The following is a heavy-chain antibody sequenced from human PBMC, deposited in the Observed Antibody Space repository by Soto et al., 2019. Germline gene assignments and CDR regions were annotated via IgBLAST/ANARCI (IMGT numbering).Heavy chain of an antibody. D-gene: IGHD3-3*01. V-gene: IGHV3-30-3*01. Sequence: QVQLVESGGGVVQPGRSLRLSCAASGFTFSSYAMHWVRQAPGKGLEWVAVISYDGSNKYYADSVKGRFTISRDNSKNPRYLQMNSLRAEATAVYYWARDPGGTDFAEWTYYFDYWGQGTLVTVSS. CDR1: GFTFSSYA. CDR3: ARDPGGTDFAEWTYYFDY. J-gene: IGHJ4*02. CDR2: ISYDGSNK.